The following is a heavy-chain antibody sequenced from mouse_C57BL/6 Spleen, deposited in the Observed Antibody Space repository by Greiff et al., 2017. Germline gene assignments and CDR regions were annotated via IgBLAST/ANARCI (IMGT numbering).Heavy chain of an antibody. CDR3: TREDGGPMDY. Sequence: VKLVESGAELVRPGASVTLSCKASGYTFTDYEMHWVKQTPVHGLEWIGAIDPETGGTAYNQKFKGKAILTADKSSSTAYMELRSLTSEDSAVYYCTREDGGPMDYWGQGTSVTVSS. CDR2: IDPETGGT. V-gene: IGHV1-15*01. J-gene: IGHJ4*01. CDR1: GYTFTDYE.